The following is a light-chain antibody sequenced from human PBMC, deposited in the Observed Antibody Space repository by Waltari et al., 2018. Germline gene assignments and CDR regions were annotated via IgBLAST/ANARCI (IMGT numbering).Light chain of an antibody. CDR2: RTD. V-gene: IGLV1-47*01. Sequence: QSALTQPPSASGTPGQRVTISCSGGGSNIGSNFLYWYKQLPGSAPKLLMYRTDERPSRVPDRFSGSKSGTSGSLAISGRRAEDEADYYCAAWDGRLSSWLFGGGTTLTVL. CDR3: AAWDGRLSSWL. J-gene: IGLJ3*02. CDR1: GSNIGSNF.